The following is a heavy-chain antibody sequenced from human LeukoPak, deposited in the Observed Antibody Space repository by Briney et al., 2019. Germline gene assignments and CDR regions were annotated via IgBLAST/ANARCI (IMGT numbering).Heavy chain of an antibody. Sequence: GGSLRLSCAGSGFTFSYYEMFWVRQTAGKGLEWIAYISNDGDTIYYEDTVKGRFTISRDNAKNSLYPQMSSLRAGDTAVYYCAILADVWGKGTTVVISS. CDR1: GFTFSYYE. CDR2: ISNDGDTI. V-gene: IGHV3-48*03. CDR3: AILADV. J-gene: IGHJ6*04.